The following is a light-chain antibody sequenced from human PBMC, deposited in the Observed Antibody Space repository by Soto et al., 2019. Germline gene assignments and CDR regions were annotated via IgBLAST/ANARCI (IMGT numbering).Light chain of an antibody. J-gene: IGLJ2*01. CDR1: SSNIGSHA. V-gene: IGLV1-44*01. Sequence: QSVLTQPPSASGTPGQRVTISCSGSSSNIGSHAVNWYQHLPGTAPKLLIYHSNQRPSGVPDRFSGSKSGTSASLAISGRHYDEEDDYYCSAWDDSRNVVVFGGGTKLTVL. CDR2: HSN. CDR3: SAWDDSRNVVV.